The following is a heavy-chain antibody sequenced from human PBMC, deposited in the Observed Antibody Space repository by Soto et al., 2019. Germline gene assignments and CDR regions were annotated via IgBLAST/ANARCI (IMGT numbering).Heavy chain of an antibody. Sequence: QVQLVESGGGVVQPGRSLRLSCAASGFTFSSYAMHWVRQAPGKGLEWVTVISYDGSNKYYADSVKGRFTISRDNSKNTLSLQMNSLRAEYTAVYYCARDPGGTDFAEWTYYFDYWGQGTLVTVSS. J-gene: IGHJ4*02. V-gene: IGHV3-30-3*01. D-gene: IGHD3-3*01. CDR3: ARDPGGTDFAEWTYYFDY. CDR1: GFTFSSYA. CDR2: ISYDGSNK.